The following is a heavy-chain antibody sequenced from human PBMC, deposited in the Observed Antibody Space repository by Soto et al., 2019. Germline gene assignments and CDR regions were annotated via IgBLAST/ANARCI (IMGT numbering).Heavy chain of an antibody. D-gene: IGHD1-26*01. CDR3: ARREIQGPIDY. Sequence: QVQLQESGPGLVKPSDTLSLTCAVSGYSISSSNWWGWIRQPPGKGLEWIGYISYSGTTYYNPSLKRRVTMSVDTSKNQFSLRLTYVTAVDTAVYYCARREIQGPIDYWGQGTLVTGSS. CDR1: GYSISSSNW. J-gene: IGHJ4*02. V-gene: IGHV4-28*01. CDR2: ISYSGTT.